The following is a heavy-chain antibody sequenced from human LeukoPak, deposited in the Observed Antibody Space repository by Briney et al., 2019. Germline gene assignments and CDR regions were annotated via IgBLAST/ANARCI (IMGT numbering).Heavy chain of an antibody. J-gene: IGHJ4*02. CDR3: VSSSYYGFPDY. D-gene: IGHD3-10*01. V-gene: IGHV1-2*02. CDR1: GHTFSGYY. Sequence: SVKVSCKASGHTFSGYYMHWVRQAPGQGLEWMGWINPNSGGTNYAQKFQGTVTMTRDTSISTAYMEVSRLRCDDTAVYYCVSSSYYGFPDYWGQGTLVTVSS. CDR2: INPNSGGT.